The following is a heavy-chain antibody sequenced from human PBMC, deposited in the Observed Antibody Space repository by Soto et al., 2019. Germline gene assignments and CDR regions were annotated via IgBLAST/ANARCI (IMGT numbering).Heavy chain of an antibody. CDR1: GGSISSYY. J-gene: IGHJ6*02. Sequence: QVQLQESGPGLVKPSETLSLTCTVSGGSISSYYWSWIRQPPGKGLEWIGYIYYSGSTNYNPSLKSRVTISVDTSKNQFSQKQSSVTAADTAVYYCARSPCYPLEGMDVWGQGTTVTVSS. V-gene: IGHV4-59*01. D-gene: IGHD2-15*01. CDR2: IYYSGST. CDR3: ARSPCYPLEGMDV.